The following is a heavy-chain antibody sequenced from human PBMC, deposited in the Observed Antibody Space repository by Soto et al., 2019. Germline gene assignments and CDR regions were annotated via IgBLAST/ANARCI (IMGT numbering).Heavy chain of an antibody. Sequence: GESLKISCKGSGYSFTSYWIGWVRQMPGKGLEWMGIIYPGDSDTRYSPSFQGQVTISADKSISTAYLQWSSLKASDTAMYYCAGPTIYGSGSSYGMDVWGQATRVTVSS. CDR3: AGPTIYGSGSSYGMDV. V-gene: IGHV5-51*01. CDR1: GYSFTSYW. CDR2: IYPGDSDT. D-gene: IGHD3-10*01. J-gene: IGHJ6*02.